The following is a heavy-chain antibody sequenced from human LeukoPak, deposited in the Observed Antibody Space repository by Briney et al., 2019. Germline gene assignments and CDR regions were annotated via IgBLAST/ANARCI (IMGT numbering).Heavy chain of an antibody. CDR3: ARVLSGCETTRCELDY. CDR1: GFAFSTYS. V-gene: IGHV3-21*01. D-gene: IGHD1-26*01. CDR2: ISSSTTYI. Sequence: GSLRLSCAASGFAFSTYSMNWVRQAPGKGLEWVSSISSSTTYIYYADSVKGRVTISRDNAKNSLYLQMNSLRAEDTAVYYCARVLSGCETTRCELDYWGQGTLVTVSS. J-gene: IGHJ4*02.